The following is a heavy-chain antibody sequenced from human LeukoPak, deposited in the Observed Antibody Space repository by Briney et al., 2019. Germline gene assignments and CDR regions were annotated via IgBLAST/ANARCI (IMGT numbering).Heavy chain of an antibody. V-gene: IGHV4-38-2*02. CDR3: ARGRYCTNGVCYKLTIGTYYYYMDV. J-gene: IGHJ6*03. D-gene: IGHD2-8*01. Sequence: SETLSLTCTVSGYSISSGHYWGWIRHPPGKGLEWIGNIYHSGSTYYNPSLKSRVTISVDTSKNQFSLKLSSVTAADTAVYYCARGRYCTNGVCYKLTIGTYYYYMDVWGKGTTVTVSS. CDR1: GYSISSGHY. CDR2: IYHSGST.